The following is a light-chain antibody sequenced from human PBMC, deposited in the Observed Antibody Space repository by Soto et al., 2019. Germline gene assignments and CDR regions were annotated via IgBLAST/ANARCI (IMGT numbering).Light chain of an antibody. J-gene: IGLJ1*01. CDR2: AVN. V-gene: IGLV2-8*01. CDR3: SSYAGSNNYV. CDR1: SSDVGGYKY. Sequence: QSVLTQPPSASGSPGQSVTISCTGTSSDVGGYKYVSWYQQYPGKAPKLMIYAVNKRPSGVPDRFSGSKSGNTASLTVSGLQAEDEADYYCSSYAGSNNYVFGTGSK.